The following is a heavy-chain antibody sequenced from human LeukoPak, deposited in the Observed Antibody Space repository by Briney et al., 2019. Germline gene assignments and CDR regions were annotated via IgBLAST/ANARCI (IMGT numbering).Heavy chain of an antibody. D-gene: IGHD2-21*02. J-gene: IGHJ5*02. V-gene: IGHV1-2*02. CDR2: INPNSGGT. CDR1: GYTFTGYY. CDR3: ARDGSPVTAPYSWFDP. Sequence: GASVKVSCKASGYTFTGYYMHWVRQAPGQGLEWMGWINPNSGGTNYAQKFQGRVTLTRDTSITTAYMELRSLISDDTAVYYCARDGSPVTAPYSWFDPWGQGTLVTVSS.